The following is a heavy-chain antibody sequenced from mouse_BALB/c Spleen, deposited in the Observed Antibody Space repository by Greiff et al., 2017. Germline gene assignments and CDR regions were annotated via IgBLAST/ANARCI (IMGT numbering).Heavy chain of an antibody. CDR1: GFTFSSYG. Sequence: EVHLVESGGGLVQPGGSLKLSCAASGFTFSSYGMSWVRQTPDKRLELVATINSNGGSTYYPDSVKGRFTISRDNAKNTLYLQMSSLKSEDTAMYYCAREGLLRFDYWGQGTTLTVSS. V-gene: IGHV5-6-3*01. J-gene: IGHJ2*01. D-gene: IGHD1-1*01. CDR2: INSNGGST. CDR3: AREGLLRFDY.